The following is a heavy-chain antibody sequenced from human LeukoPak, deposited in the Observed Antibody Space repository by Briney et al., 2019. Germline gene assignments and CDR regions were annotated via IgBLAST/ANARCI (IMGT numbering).Heavy chain of an antibody. CDR3: ARELRILYSLSGMDV. Sequence: SVKVSCKASGGTFSSYAISWVRQAPGQGLEWMGGIIPIFGTANYAQKFQGRDTITADESTSTAYMELSSLRSEDTAVYYCARELRILYSLSGMDVWGQGTTVTVSS. J-gene: IGHJ6*02. D-gene: IGHD2-8*01. CDR1: GGTFSSYA. CDR2: IIPIFGTA. V-gene: IGHV1-69*13.